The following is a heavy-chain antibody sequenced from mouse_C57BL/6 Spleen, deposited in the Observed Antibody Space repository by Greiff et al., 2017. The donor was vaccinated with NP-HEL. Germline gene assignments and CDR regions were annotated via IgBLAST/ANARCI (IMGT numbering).Heavy chain of an antibody. V-gene: IGHV5-17*01. CDR3: AGMGLDAMDY. CDR1: GFTFSDYG. D-gene: IGHD2-10*02. Sequence: EVMLVESGGGLVKPGGSLKLSCAASGFTFSDYGMHWVRQAPEKGLEWVAYISSGSSTIYYADTVKGRFTFSRDNAKNTLFLQLTSLRSEDTAMYYCAGMGLDAMDYWGQGTSVTVSS. CDR2: ISSGSSTI. J-gene: IGHJ4*01.